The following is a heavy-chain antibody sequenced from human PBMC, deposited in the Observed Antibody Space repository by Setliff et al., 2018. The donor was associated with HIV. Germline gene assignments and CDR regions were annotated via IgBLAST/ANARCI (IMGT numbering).Heavy chain of an antibody. CDR1: GGSISSGGYY. Sequence: LSLTCTVSGGSISSGGYYWSWIRQHPGKGLEWIGYIYYSGSTYYNPSLKSRVTISVDTSKNQFSLRLSSVTAADTAVYYCARGRNYGSPYFYYMDVWANGTTVTVSS. D-gene: IGHD3-10*01. CDR2: IYYSGST. CDR3: ARGRNYGSPYFYYMDV. V-gene: IGHV4-31*03. J-gene: IGHJ6*03.